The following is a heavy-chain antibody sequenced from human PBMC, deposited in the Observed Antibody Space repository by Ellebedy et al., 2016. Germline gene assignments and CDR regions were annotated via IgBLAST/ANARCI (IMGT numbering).Heavy chain of an antibody. V-gene: IGHV3-66*01. D-gene: IGHD5-18*01. CDR2: IYYGGNT. Sequence: GGSLRLSCAASGFTLTTNYMSWVRQAPGKGLECVSVIYYGGNTSYADSVKGRFTISRDNSKNTLYLQMNSLRAEDTAVYHCASLDDTAMSYGMDVWGPGTTVTVSS. CDR1: GFTLTTNY. CDR3: ASLDDTAMSYGMDV. J-gene: IGHJ6*02.